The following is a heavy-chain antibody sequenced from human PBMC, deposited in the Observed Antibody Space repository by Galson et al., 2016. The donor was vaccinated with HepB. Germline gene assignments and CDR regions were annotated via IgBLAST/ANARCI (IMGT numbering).Heavy chain of an antibody. CDR1: GFTFSNYG. CDR3: AKRHEYCPAVGCSVDY. V-gene: IGHV3-30*18. D-gene: IGHD2/OR15-2a*01. CDR2: DSMDGRRK. J-gene: IGHJ4*02. Sequence: SLRLSCAASGFTFSNYGMHWVRQAPAKGLEWVAADSMDGRRKFYADSVKGLFTISRDNSNNMLFLQMSSLRADDTAVYYCAKRHEYCPAVGCSVDYWGQGILVTVSS.